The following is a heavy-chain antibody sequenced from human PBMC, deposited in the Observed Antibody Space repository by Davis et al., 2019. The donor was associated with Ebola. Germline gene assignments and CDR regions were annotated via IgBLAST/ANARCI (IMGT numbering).Heavy chain of an antibody. J-gene: IGHJ4*02. CDR1: GFTFSTYV. V-gene: IGHV3-23*05. CDR3: ARWKIGHEYIDY. Sequence: GGSLRLSCVASGFTFSTYVMGWVRQAPGQGLEWVSGIYQTGKTFYYADSVRGRFTVSRDDSENTLDLQINRLRLEDTAIYYCARWKIGHEYIDYWGQGLLVTVSS. CDR2: IYQTGKTF. D-gene: IGHD1-1*01.